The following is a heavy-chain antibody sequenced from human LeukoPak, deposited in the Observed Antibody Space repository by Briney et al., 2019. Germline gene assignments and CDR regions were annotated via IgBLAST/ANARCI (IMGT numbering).Heavy chain of an antibody. CDR2: IRGGGEI. J-gene: IGHJ4*02. V-gene: IGHV3-23*01. D-gene: IGHD1-1*01. Sequence: QPGGSLRLSCAASGFSFSDYAMSWVRQAPARGGEWVSSIRGGGEIFYADSVKSRFTLSRGDSRNTAYLQLNNMRVEDTAIYYCAKANWVPNADAVWWGQGIQVTASS. CDR1: GFSFSDYA. CDR3: AKANWVPNADAVW.